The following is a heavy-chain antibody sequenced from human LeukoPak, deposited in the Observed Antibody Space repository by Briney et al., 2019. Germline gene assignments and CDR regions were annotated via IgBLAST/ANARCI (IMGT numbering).Heavy chain of an antibody. CDR3: ARHVVPYSSGLTGFDY. CDR2: IYPGDSDT. CDR1: GYPFATYW. J-gene: IGHJ4*02. D-gene: IGHD6-19*01. V-gene: IGHV5-51*01. Sequence: RESLKISCKGSGYPFATYWIGGVRPMPGKGLEWGGIIYPGDSDTRYSPSFQGQVTLSADKSITTAYLKWSSLKATDAAMYYCARHVVPYSSGLTGFDYWGQGTLVTVSS.